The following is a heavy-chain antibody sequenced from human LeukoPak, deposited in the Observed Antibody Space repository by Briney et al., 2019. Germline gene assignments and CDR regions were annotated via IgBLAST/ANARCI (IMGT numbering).Heavy chain of an antibody. Sequence: PRGSLRLSSAASVFTLSAHSIIGVRQAPGKGLEWVSGISASGDATFYADSVKGRFTISRDNSKNTVDLQMNSLRAEDTAVYYCTIWSGYSDSWGQGTLVTVSS. CDR2: ISASGDAT. J-gene: IGHJ4*02. CDR3: TIWSGYSDS. V-gene: IGHV3-23*01. CDR1: VFTLSAHS. D-gene: IGHD3-10*02.